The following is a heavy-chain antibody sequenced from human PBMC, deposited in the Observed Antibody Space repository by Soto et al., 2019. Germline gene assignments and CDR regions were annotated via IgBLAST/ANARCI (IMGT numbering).Heavy chain of an antibody. V-gene: IGHV3-11*01. CDR2: SSNSGSSI. J-gene: IGHJ4*02. Sequence: GGSLRLSCAASGYSLSDYYMSWIRQDPGKGLEWVSYSSNSGSSIYYADSVKGRFTVSRDNAKNSLYLQMNSLRAEDTAVYYCARDWDTAMVWGQGTAVTVSS. CDR3: ARDWDTAMV. D-gene: IGHD5-18*01. CDR1: GYSLSDYY.